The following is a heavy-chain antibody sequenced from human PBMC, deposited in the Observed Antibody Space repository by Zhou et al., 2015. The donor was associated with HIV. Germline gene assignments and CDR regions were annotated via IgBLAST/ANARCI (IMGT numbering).Heavy chain of an antibody. D-gene: IGHD3-22*01. CDR2: IIPIFGTA. CDR1: GGTFSSYA. CDR3: ARSMRTMIVVVSTEENWFDP. Sequence: QVQLVQSGAEVKKPGSSVKVSCKASGGTFSSYAISWVRQAPGQGLEWMGGIIPIFGTANYAQKFQGRVTITADESTSTAYMELSSLRSEDTAVYYCARSMRTMIVVVSTEENWFDPWGQGTLVTVSS. V-gene: IGHV1-69*12. J-gene: IGHJ5*02.